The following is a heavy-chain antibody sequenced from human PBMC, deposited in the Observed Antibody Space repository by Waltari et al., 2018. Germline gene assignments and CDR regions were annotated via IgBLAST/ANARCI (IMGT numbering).Heavy chain of an antibody. CDR2: ISGSGGST. J-gene: IGHJ4*02. Sequence: EVQLLESGGGLVQPGGSLRLSCAASGFTFSSYAMSWVRQAPGRGLEWVSAISGSGGSTYYADSVKGRFTISRDNSKNTLYLQMNSLRAEDTAVYYCAKDRDPMTTVTDYWGQGTLVTVSS. D-gene: IGHD4-17*01. CDR3: AKDRDPMTTVTDY. CDR1: GFTFSSYA. V-gene: IGHV3-23*01.